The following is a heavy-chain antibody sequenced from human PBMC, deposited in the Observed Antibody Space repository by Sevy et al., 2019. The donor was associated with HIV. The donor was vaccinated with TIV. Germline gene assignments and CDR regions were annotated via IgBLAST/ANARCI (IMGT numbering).Heavy chain of an antibody. CDR1: GGSLSNYG. V-gene: IGHV1-69*10. Sequence: ASVKVSCKASGGSLSNYGMNWVRQAPGQGLEWTGGIIPRVGLTNYAQKFQDRVTITADESTNTVYIEVRRLTSEDTVVYYCASVRPCGADFYYFDSWGQGTLVTVSS. J-gene: IGHJ4*02. CDR2: IIPRVGLT. CDR3: ASVRPCGADFYYFDS. D-gene: IGHD2-21*01.